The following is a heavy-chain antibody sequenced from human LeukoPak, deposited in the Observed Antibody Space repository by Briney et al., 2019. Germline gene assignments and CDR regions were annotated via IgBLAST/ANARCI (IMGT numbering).Heavy chain of an antibody. V-gene: IGHV4-34*01. CDR2: INHSGST. CDR3: ARVTSRYSSGGYRAGWFDP. CDR1: GGSLSGYY. J-gene: IGHJ5*02. D-gene: IGHD6-19*01. Sequence: SATLSLTCAVYGGSLSGYYLRWIRQPPGKGLEWIGEINHSGSTNYHPSLMSRVTTSVDTSKNQFSLQLRSVTAAEAAVYYCARVTSRYSSGGYRAGWFDPWGQGTLVTVSS.